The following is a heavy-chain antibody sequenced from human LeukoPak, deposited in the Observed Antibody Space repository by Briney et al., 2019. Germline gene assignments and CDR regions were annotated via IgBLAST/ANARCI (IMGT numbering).Heavy chain of an antibody. V-gene: IGHV3-23*01. CDR3: AKVDNWKYGHHDF. Sequence: GGSLRLSCAASGFTFSSYAMGWVRQAPGKGLEWVSSISGSDGTTYYADSVKGRFTISRDNSKYTLSLQMNSLRTEDTAVYYCAKVDNWKYGHHDFWGQGTLATVSS. J-gene: IGHJ4*02. CDR2: ISGSDGTT. D-gene: IGHD1-1*01. CDR1: GFTFSSYA.